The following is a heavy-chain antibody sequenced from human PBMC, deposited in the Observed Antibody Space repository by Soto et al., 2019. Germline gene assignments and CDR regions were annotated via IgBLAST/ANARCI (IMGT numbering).Heavy chain of an antibody. CDR3: VRISSPLYYSMDV. V-gene: IGHV3-53*04. J-gene: IGHJ6*02. Sequence: EVQLVESGGTLVQPGGSLRLSCAASGLTVSSNYMSWVRQAPGKGLEWVSVIYTGGTTYYADSVKGRFTISRQNSMNTLDLQMKSLRTEDTAVYYCVRISSPLYYSMDVWGQGTTVTVSS. CDR1: GLTVSSNY. CDR2: IYTGGTT. D-gene: IGHD3-3*02.